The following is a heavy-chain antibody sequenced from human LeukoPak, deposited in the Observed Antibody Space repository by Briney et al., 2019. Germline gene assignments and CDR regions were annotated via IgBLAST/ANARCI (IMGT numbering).Heavy chain of an antibody. J-gene: IGHJ3*02. CDR3: ARKRSPGAFDI. V-gene: IGHV3-7*01. CDR2: IKKDGSEK. Sequence: GGSLRLSCAASGFTFSSYWMSWVRQAPGKGLEWVANIKKDGSEKKYVDSVKGRFTISRDNSKNTLYLQMNSLRAEDTAVYYCARKRSPGAFDIWGQGTMVTVSS. CDR1: GFTFSSYW.